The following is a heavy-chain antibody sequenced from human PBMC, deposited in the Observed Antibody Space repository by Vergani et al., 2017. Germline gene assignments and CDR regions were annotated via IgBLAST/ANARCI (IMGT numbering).Heavy chain of an antibody. D-gene: IGHD3-22*01. CDR3: ASVPTYYYDSSGYP. CDR2: IYYSGST. CDR1: GGSISSSSYY. V-gene: IGHV4-39*07. Sequence: QLQLQESGPGLVKPSETLSLTCTVSGGSISSSSYYWGWIRQPPGKGLEWIGSIYYSGSTYYNPSLKSRVTISVDTSKNQFSLKLSSGTAAATAVYYCASVPTYYYDSSGYPWGQGTLVTVSS. J-gene: IGHJ5*02.